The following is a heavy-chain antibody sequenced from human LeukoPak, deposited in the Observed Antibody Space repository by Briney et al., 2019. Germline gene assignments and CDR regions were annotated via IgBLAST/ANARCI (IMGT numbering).Heavy chain of an antibody. J-gene: IGHJ4*02. CDR1: GGTFSSYA. CDR2: IIPIFGTA. CDR3: ARGSSWNYYYFDY. Sequence: ASVKVSCKASGGTFSSYAISWVLQAPGQGLEWMGGIIPIFGTANYAQKFQGRVTITTDESTSTAHMGLSSLRSEDTAVYYCARGSSWNYYYFDYWGQGTLVTVSS. D-gene: IGHD6-13*01. V-gene: IGHV1-69*05.